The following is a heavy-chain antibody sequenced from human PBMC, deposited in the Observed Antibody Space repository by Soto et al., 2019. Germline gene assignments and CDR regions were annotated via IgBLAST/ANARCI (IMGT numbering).Heavy chain of an antibody. CDR2: IGGTGGSP. CDR1: RFPFSNYS. Sequence: ESLSLTCAASRFPFSNYSMYWVRHAPGKGLEWASHIGGTGGSPQYTDSVKGRFTISRDNSKNTLYLQMNSLRVEDTAVYYCAKDAVPYNKRHDGFDIWGQATMVTVPS. V-gene: IGHV3-23*01. D-gene: IGHD1-20*01. CDR3: AKDAVPYNKRHDGFDI. J-gene: IGHJ3*02.